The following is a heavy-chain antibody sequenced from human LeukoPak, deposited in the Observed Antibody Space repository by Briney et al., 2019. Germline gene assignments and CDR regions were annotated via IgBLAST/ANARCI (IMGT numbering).Heavy chain of an antibody. CDR2: ISDSSGYK. CDR3: ARQGLYDSSDYWTFQH. Sequence: GRSLRLSCAASGFTFSDYYMSWIRQTPGKGLEWDSYISDSSGYKNYADSLKGRFTISRDNAKNSVYLQMNSLSAEDTAVYYCARQGLYDSSDYWTFQHWGQGTLVTVSS. CDR1: GFTFSDYY. J-gene: IGHJ1*01. V-gene: IGHV3-11*06. D-gene: IGHD3-22*01.